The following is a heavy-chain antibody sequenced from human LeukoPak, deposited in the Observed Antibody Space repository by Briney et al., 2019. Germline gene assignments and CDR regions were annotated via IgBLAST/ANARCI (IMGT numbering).Heavy chain of an antibody. CDR1: GFTFSSYE. D-gene: IGHD6-19*01. V-gene: IGHV3-48*03. CDR2: ISSSGSTI. Sequence: GGSLRLSCAASGFTFSSYEMNWVRQAPGKGLEWVSYISSSGSTIYYADSVKGRFTISRDNAKNSLYLQMNSLRAEDTAVYYCAKARYSSGWTTTIDYWGQGTLVIVSS. J-gene: IGHJ4*02. CDR3: AKARYSSGWTTTIDY.